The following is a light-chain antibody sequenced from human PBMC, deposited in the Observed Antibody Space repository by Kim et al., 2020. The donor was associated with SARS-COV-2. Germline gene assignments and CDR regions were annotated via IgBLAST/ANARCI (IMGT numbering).Light chain of an antibody. CDR3: QHRNNWPIT. J-gene: IGKJ5*01. V-gene: IGKV3-11*01. Sequence: LSPGERATLSCRATQSVGLYLAWYQQKPGQAPRLLIYAASDRATGIPARFSGSGSGTDFTLTISSLEPEDFAVYYCQHRNNWPITFGQGTRLEIK. CDR1: QSVGLY. CDR2: AAS.